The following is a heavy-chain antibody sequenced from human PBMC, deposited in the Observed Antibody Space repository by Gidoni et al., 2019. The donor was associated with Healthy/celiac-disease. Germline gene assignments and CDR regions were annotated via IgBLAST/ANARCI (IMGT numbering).Heavy chain of an antibody. V-gene: IGHV3-48*02. CDR1: GFTFSSYS. D-gene: IGHD3-22*01. J-gene: IGHJ4*02. Sequence: EVQLVESGGGLVQPGWSLRLSCAASGFTFSSYSMNWFRQAPGKGLEWVSYISSSSSTIYYADSVKGRFTISRDNAKNSLYLQMNSLRDEDTAVYYCARGGDYYDSSGLTFDYWGQGTLVTVSS. CDR3: ARGGDYYDSSGLTFDY. CDR2: ISSSSSTI.